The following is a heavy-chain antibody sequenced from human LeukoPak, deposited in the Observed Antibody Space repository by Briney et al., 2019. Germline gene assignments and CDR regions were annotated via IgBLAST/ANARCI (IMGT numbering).Heavy chain of an antibody. V-gene: IGHV3-23*01. Sequence: GGSLRLSCAASGFTFSSYAMSWVRQAPGKGLEWVSAISGSGGSTYYADSVKGRFTISRDNSKNTLYLQMNSLRAEDTAVYYCAKSAGYYDILHYYYMDVWGKGTTVTVSS. J-gene: IGHJ6*03. CDR3: AKSAGYYDILHYYYMDV. D-gene: IGHD3-9*01. CDR1: GFTFSSYA. CDR2: ISGSGGST.